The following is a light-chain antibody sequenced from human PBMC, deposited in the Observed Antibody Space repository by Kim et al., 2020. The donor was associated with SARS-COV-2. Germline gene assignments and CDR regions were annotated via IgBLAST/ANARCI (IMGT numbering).Light chain of an antibody. CDR1: KLGTYF. CDR2: QDT. CDR3: QAWDSSTHVV. Sequence: VCPGLTASLTCTGDKLGTYFVFWYQQKPGQSPVLVIYQDTKRPSGIPERFSGSNSGNTATLTISGTQAMDEADYYCQAWDSSTHVVFGGGTQLTVL. V-gene: IGLV3-1*01. J-gene: IGLJ2*01.